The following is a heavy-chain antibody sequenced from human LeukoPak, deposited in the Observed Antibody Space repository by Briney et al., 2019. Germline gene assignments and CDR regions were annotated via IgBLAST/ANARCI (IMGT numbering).Heavy chain of an antibody. CDR2: IYHSGST. D-gene: IGHD6-13*01. CDR3: ARMEEQLMWLDP. V-gene: IGHV4-4*02. Sequence: SETLSLTCAVSGGSISSSNWWSWVRQPPGKGLEWIGEIYHSGSTNYNPSLKSRVTISVDKPKNQFSLKLSSVTAADTAVYYCARMEEQLMWLDPWGQGTLVTVSS. CDR1: GGSISSSNW. J-gene: IGHJ5*02.